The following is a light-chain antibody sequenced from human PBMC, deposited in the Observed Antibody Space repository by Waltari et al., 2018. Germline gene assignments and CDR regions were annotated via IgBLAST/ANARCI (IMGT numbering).Light chain of an antibody. J-gene: IGKJ4*01. Sequence: EIVLTQSPATLSLYSGDTATLTCRASLRVSSSFAWYQQRPGQAPSLLIYNASNRATGVPARFSGSGSGTDFTLTISSLEPEDFAVYYCQQRSSWPWTFGEGTKVEVK. V-gene: IGKV3-11*01. CDR2: NAS. CDR3: QQRSSWPWT. CDR1: LRVSSS.